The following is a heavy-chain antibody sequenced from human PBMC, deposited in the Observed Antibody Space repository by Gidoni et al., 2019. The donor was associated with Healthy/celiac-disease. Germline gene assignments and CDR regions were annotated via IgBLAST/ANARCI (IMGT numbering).Heavy chain of an antibody. Sequence: QVQLQESGPGLVKPSQTLSLTCTVSGGSISSGSYYWSWIRQPAGKGLEWIGRIYTSGSTNYNPSLKSRVTISVDTSKNQFSLKLSSVTAADTAVYYCAQEVASSGWYDYWGQGTLVTVSS. V-gene: IGHV4-61*02. D-gene: IGHD6-19*01. CDR2: IYTSGST. CDR3: AQEVASSGWYDY. J-gene: IGHJ4*02. CDR1: GGSISSGSYY.